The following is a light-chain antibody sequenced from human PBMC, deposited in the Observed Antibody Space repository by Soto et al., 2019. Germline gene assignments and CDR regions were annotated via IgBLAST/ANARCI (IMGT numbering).Light chain of an antibody. Sequence: DIQMTQSPSTLSASVGDRVTITCRASQSISSWLAWYQQKPGKAPKLLIYDASRLESGGPSRFSGSGSGTEFTLTISSLQPDDFATYYCQQYNSYSQYTFGQGTKLEIK. CDR1: QSISSW. J-gene: IGKJ2*01. CDR2: DAS. V-gene: IGKV1-5*01. CDR3: QQYNSYSQYT.